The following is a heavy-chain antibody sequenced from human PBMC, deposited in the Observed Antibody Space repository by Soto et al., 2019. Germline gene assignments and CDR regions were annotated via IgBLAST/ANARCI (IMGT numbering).Heavy chain of an antibody. CDR2: IIPILGIA. D-gene: IGHD5-12*01. V-gene: IGHV1-69*02. Sequence: QVQLVQSGAEVKKPGSSVKVSCKASGGTFSSYTISWVRQAPGQGLEWMGRIIPILGIANYAQKFQGRVTITADKSTSTAYMELSSLRSEDTAVYYCARGTRYSGYGYWGQGTLFTVSS. CDR3: ARGTRYSGYGY. J-gene: IGHJ4*02. CDR1: GGTFSSYT.